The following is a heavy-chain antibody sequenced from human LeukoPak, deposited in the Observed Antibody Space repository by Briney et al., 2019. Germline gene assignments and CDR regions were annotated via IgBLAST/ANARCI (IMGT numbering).Heavy chain of an antibody. J-gene: IGHJ4*02. CDR3: ARTYHYGSGSYFLFDF. Sequence: PSETLSLTCTVSGDSISGHYWSWIRQPPGTGLEWIGYIYDSGSTDYNPSLKSRVTISVDTSKNQFSLKLSSVTAADTAVYYCARTYHYGSGSYFLFDFWGQGTLVTVSS. V-gene: IGHV4-59*11. CDR2: IYDSGST. CDR1: GDSISGHY. D-gene: IGHD3-10*01.